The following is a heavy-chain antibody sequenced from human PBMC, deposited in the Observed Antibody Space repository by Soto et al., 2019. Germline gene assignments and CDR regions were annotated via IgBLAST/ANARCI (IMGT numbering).Heavy chain of an antibody. J-gene: IGHJ6*02. CDR3: ASTGRIVVVPAAMAPGGKNYYYGMDV. V-gene: IGHV1-69*13. CDR2: IIPIFGTA. D-gene: IGHD2-2*01. CDR1: GGTFSSYA. Sequence: SVKVSCKASGGTFSSYAISWVLQAPGQGLEWMGWIIPIFGTANYAQKFQGRVTITADESTSTAYMELSSLRSEDTAMYYCASTGRIVVVPAAMAPGGKNYYYGMDVWGQGTTVTVSS.